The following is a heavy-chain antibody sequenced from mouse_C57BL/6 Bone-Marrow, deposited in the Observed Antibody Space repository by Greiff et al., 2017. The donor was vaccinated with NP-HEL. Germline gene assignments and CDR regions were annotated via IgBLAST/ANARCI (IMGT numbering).Heavy chain of an antibody. CDR2: IDPSDSYT. V-gene: IGHV1-69*01. CDR1: GYTFTSYW. Sequence: VQLQQPGAELVMPGASVKLSCKASGYTFTSYWMHWVKQRPGQGLEWIGEIDPSDSYTNYNQKFKGKSTLTVDKSSSTAYMQLSSLTSEDSAVYYCARNRATMVTTDAMDYWGQGTSVTVSS. J-gene: IGHJ4*01. D-gene: IGHD2-2*01. CDR3: ARNRATMVTTDAMDY.